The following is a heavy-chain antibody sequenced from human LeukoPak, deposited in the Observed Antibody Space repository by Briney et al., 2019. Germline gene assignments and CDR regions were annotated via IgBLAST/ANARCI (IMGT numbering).Heavy chain of an antibody. Sequence: GGSLRLSCTASGFTFSRHALNWVRQAPGKGLEWVSYISRTNEIHDADSVKGRFTISRDDAKNSLYLQMNSLRVDDTAVYYCARDDNWAFDYWGQGTLVTVSS. CDR1: GFTFSRHA. CDR2: ISRTNEI. D-gene: IGHD1-1*01. V-gene: IGHV3-21*05. CDR3: ARDDNWAFDY. J-gene: IGHJ4*02.